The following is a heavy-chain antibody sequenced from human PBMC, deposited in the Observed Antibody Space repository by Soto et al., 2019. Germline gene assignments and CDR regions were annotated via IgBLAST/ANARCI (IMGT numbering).Heavy chain of an antibody. V-gene: IGHV1-3*01. CDR2: TNAGNGDT. D-gene: IGHD2-2*01. J-gene: IGHJ4*02. Sequence: ASVKVSCKASGYTYTSYAMHWVRQAPGQRLEWMGWTNAGNGDTKYSQKFQGRVTITRDTSASTAYMELSSLRSEDTAVYYCLVVPAAIGVSFDYWGQGTLVTVSS. CDR1: GYTYTSYA. CDR3: LVVPAAIGVSFDY.